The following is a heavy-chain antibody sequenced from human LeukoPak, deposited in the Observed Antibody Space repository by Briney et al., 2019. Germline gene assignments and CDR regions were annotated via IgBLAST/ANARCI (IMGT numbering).Heavy chain of an antibody. CDR1: GFTFSSYA. CDR2: INQDGSEK. Sequence: GGSLRLSCAASGFTFSSYAMSWVRQAPGKGLEWVANINQDGSEKYYVDSVKGRFTISRDNAKNSLYLQMNSLRAEDTAVYYCARGLRIQLRYCSGGSCRYAEYFQHWGQGTLVTVSS. J-gene: IGHJ1*01. CDR3: ARGLRIQLRYCSGGSCRYAEYFQH. D-gene: IGHD2-15*01. V-gene: IGHV3-7*01.